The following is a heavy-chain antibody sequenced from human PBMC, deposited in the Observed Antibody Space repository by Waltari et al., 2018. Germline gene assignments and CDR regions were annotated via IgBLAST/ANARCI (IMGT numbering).Heavy chain of an antibody. Sequence: EVQLVESGGGLVQPGGSLRLYCAASGFPFSSDSMNWVRQAPGKGLEWVSYISSRSSTIYYADSVKGRFTISRDNAKNSLYLQMNSLRAEDTAVYYCARGGSEHSGERKGLDYWGQGTLVTVSS. J-gene: IGHJ4*02. D-gene: IGHD5-12*01. CDR3: ARGGSEHSGERKGLDY. CDR2: ISSRSSTI. V-gene: IGHV3-48*01. CDR1: GFPFSSDS.